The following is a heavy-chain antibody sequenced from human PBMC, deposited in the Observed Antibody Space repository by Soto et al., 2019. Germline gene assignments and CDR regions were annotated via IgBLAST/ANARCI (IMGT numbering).Heavy chain of an antibody. CDR1: GASISGSY. D-gene: IGHD5-18*01. Sequence: QVQLQESGPGLVKPSETLSLTCTVSGASISGSYWSWIRQPPGKGLEWIGYIYYSGNTNYNPSLKSRVTISADTTKSQFSLKLTSVTAADTAVYFCAKEGEYSYGYFDYWGQGTLVTVS. CDR3: AKEGEYSYGYFDY. V-gene: IGHV4-59*01. J-gene: IGHJ4*02. CDR2: IYYSGNT.